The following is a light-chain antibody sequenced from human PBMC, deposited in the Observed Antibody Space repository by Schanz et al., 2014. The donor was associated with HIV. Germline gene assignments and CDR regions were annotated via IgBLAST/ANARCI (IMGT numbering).Light chain of an antibody. CDR1: SSDVGGYNY. CDR2: DVS. V-gene: IGLV2-14*01. Sequence: QSALTQPASVSGSPGQSITISCTGTSSDVGGYNYVSWYQQHPGKAPKLMIYDVSNRPSGVSNRFSGSKSGNTASLTISGLQAEDEAHYYCSSYTSKSTPIFGGGTKLTVL. CDR3: SSYTSKSTPI. J-gene: IGLJ2*01.